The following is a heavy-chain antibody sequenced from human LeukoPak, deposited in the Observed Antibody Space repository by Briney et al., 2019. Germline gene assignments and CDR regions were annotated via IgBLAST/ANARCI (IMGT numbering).Heavy chain of an antibody. Sequence: SVNVSCKASGGTFSSYAISWVRQAPGQGLEWMGGIIPIFGTANYAQKFQGRVTITADESTSTAYMELSSLRSEDTAVYYCARAEVPTYYYDSSGSYYFDYWGQGTLVTVSS. CDR2: IIPIFGTA. V-gene: IGHV1-69*13. CDR1: GGTFSSYA. CDR3: ARAEVPTYYYDSSGSYYFDY. D-gene: IGHD3-22*01. J-gene: IGHJ4*02.